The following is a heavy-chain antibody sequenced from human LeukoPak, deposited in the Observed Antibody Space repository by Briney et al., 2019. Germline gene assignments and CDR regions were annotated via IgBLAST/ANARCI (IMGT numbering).Heavy chain of an antibody. CDR2: IYYSGTTYT. Sequence: PSETLSFTCTVSGGSISPSNPYWGWIRQPPGKGLEWIGSIYYSGTTYTYYNPSLKSRVTISIDTSKNQFSLKLSFVTAADTAVYYCARHTMVRGVLTWFDPWGQGTLVTVSS. CDR3: ARHTMVRGVLTWFDP. V-gene: IGHV4-39*01. CDR1: GGSISPSNPY. D-gene: IGHD3-10*01. J-gene: IGHJ5*02.